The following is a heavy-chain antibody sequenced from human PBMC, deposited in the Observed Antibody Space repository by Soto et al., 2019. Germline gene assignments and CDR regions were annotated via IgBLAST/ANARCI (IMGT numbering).Heavy chain of an antibody. CDR3: AKGYCSGTSCSDDY. CDR1: GFTFSSYA. Sequence: EVQLLESGGGLVQPGGSLRLSCAASGFTFSSYAMNWVRQAPGKGLEWVSVISGSGGSTYYADSVKGRFTISRDNSKNTLYLQMNSLRPEDTAIYHCAKGYCSGTSCSDDYWGQGTLVTVSS. V-gene: IGHV3-23*01. J-gene: IGHJ4*02. CDR2: ISGSGGST. D-gene: IGHD2-15*01.